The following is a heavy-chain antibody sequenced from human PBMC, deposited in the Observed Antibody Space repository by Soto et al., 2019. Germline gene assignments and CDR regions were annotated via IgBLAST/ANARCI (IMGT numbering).Heavy chain of an antibody. J-gene: IGHJ4*02. D-gene: IGHD6-19*01. CDR3: SKGPGSGWAWYFDK. V-gene: IGHV3-23*01. CDR2: ISDTGAST. Sequence: GGSLRLSCAASGFTFKESAMNWVRQAPGKGLEWVASISDTGASTWYAESVRGRLRISRDNSKNTLYLQMNSLRGEDTAVYYCSKGPGSGWAWYFDKWGQGTLVTVSS. CDR1: GFTFKESA.